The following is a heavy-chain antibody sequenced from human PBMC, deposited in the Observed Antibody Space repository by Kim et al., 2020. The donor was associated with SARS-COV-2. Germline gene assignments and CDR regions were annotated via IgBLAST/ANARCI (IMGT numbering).Heavy chain of an antibody. CDR2: IKSKTDGGTT. J-gene: IGHJ6*02. D-gene: IGHD3-16*02. CDR3: TTDTSIMITFGGVIAKYYYYGMDV. CDR1: GFTFSNAW. V-gene: IGHV3-15*01. Sequence: GGSLRLSCAASGFTFSNAWMSWVRQAPGKGLEWVGRIKSKTDGGTTDYAAPVKGRFTISRDDSKNTLYLQMNSLKTEDTAVYYCTTDTSIMITFGGVIAKYYYYGMDVWCQGTTVTVSS.